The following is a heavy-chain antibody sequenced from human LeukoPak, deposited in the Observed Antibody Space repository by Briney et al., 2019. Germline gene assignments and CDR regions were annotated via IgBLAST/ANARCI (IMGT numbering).Heavy chain of an antibody. D-gene: IGHD6-6*01. CDR3: ARGHNSSSSGFYYYYMDV. CDR2: IDGGSVTK. J-gene: IGHJ6*03. V-gene: IGHV3-23*01. Sequence: AGGSLRLSCAASGFAFGNSAMNWVRQAPGKGLEWVSAIDGGSVTKLYADSVKGRFTISRDNSKNTLYLQMNSLRAEDTAVYYCARGHNSSSSGFYYYYMDVWGRGTTVTVSS. CDR1: GFAFGNSA.